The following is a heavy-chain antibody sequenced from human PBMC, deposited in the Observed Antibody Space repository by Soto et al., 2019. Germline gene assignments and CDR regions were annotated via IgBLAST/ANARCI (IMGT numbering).Heavy chain of an antibody. CDR3: ARKYGSGTYRFSGMDV. D-gene: IGHD3-10*01. CDR2: ISYHGGIK. V-gene: IGHV3-30-3*01. CDR1: GFTFSSYS. J-gene: IGHJ6*02. Sequence: QVQLVESGGGVVQPGTSLSLSCAASGFTFSSYSMHWVRQVPGTGLEWVAVISYHGGIKFYADSMKGRFTISRDNSKNALYLQMNSLRAEDPALYYCARKYGSGTYRFSGMDVWGPGTTVNVSS.